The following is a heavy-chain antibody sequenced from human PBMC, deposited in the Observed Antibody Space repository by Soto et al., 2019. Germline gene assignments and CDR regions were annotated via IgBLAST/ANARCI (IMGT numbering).Heavy chain of an antibody. Sequence: ASVKVSCKASGYTFTSYGISWVRQAPGQGLEWMGWISAYNGNTNYAQKLQGRVTMTTDTSTSTAYMELRSLRSDDTAVYYCARGITIFGVVITYYMDVWGKGATLTVSS. CDR3: ARGITIFGVVITYYMDV. CDR2: ISAYNGNT. D-gene: IGHD3-3*01. CDR1: GYTFTSYG. V-gene: IGHV1-18*01. J-gene: IGHJ6*03.